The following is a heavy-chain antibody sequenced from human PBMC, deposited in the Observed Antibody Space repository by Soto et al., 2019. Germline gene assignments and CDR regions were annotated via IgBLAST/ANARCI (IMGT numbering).Heavy chain of an antibody. CDR3: ARVYRLVDTAMVNGFDY. CDR1: GGSFSGYY. J-gene: IGHJ4*02. CDR2: INHSGST. V-gene: IGHV4-34*01. D-gene: IGHD5-18*01. Sequence: NPSETLSLTCAVYGGSFSGYYWSWIRQPPGKGLEWIGEINHSGSTNYNPSLKSRVTISVDTSKNQFSLKLSSVTAADTAVYYCARVYRLVDTAMVNGFDYWGQGTLVTVSS.